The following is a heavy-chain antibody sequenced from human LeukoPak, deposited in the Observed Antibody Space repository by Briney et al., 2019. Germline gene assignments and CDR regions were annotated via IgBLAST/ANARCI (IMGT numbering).Heavy chain of an antibody. CDR3: ARGKINYVWGSYRPNHFDY. CDR1: GGSFSVYY. D-gene: IGHD3-16*02. J-gene: IGHJ4*02. CDR2: INHSGST. Sequence: PSETLSLTCAVYGGSFSVYYWSWIRQPPGKGLEWIGEINHSGSTNYNPSLKSRVTISVDTSKNQFSLKLSSVTAADTAVYYCARGKINYVWGSYRPNHFDYWGQGTLVTVSS. V-gene: IGHV4-34*01.